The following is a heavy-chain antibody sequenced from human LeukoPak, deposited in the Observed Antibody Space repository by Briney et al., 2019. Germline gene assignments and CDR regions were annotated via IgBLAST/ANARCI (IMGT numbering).Heavy chain of an antibody. D-gene: IGHD3-22*01. V-gene: IGHV3-23*01. Sequence: GGSLRLSCAASGFTFSSYAMSWVRQAPGKGLECISGFSGSGGSTYYADSVKGRFTISRDNSKNTLYLQMNSLRAEDTAVYYCAKVAPRGGDTDRYYYDSSGYYYPLGYWGQGTLVTVSS. J-gene: IGHJ4*02. CDR3: AKVAPRGGDTDRYYYDSSGYYYPLGY. CDR2: FSGSGGST. CDR1: GFTFSSYA.